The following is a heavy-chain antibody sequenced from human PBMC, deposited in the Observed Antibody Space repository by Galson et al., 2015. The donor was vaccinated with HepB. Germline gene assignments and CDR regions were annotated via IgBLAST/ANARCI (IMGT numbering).Heavy chain of an antibody. Sequence: SLRLSCAASGFTFSSYAMVWVRQAPGKGLELVSSIGTRGGTDYAAFVKGRFTLSRDNSKDTLYLQMDSLRAEDTAIFYCAKGDSSAWPYCFDSWGQGTLVTVSS. CDR1: GFTFSSYA. V-gene: IGHV3-23*01. CDR2: IGTRGGT. D-gene: IGHD6-19*01. CDR3: AKGDSSAWPYCFDS. J-gene: IGHJ4*02.